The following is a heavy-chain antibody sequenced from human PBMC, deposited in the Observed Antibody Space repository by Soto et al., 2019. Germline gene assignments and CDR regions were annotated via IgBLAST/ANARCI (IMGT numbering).Heavy chain of an antibody. CDR2: INWNGGST. CDR1: GFTFDDYG. V-gene: IGHV3-20*01. CDR3: ARRISRSYFDY. J-gene: IGHJ4*02. Sequence: GGSLRLSCAASGFTFDDYGMSWVRQAPGKGLEWVSGINWNGGSTGYADSVKGRFTISRDNAKNSLYLQMNSLRAEDTALYHCARRISRSYFDYWGQGTLVTVSS.